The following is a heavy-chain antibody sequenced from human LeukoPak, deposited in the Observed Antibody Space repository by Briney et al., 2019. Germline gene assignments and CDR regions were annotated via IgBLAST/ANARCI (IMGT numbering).Heavy chain of an antibody. CDR3: ARARPQSQCREWLFTDLHAFDI. Sequence: GGSLRLSCAASGFTFSSYSMNWVRQAPGKGLEWVSSISSSSSYIYYADSVKGRFTISRDNAKNSLYLQMNSLRAEDTAVYYCARARPQSQCREWLFTDLHAFDIWGQGTMVTVSS. V-gene: IGHV3-21*01. CDR1: GFTFSSYS. CDR2: ISSSSSYI. J-gene: IGHJ3*02. D-gene: IGHD3-3*01.